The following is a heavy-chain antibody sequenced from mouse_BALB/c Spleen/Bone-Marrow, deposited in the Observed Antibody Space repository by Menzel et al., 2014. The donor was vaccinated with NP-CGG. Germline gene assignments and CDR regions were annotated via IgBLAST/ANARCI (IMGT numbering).Heavy chain of an antibody. CDR3: ARPRLAY. CDR1: GYTFTSYW. Sequence: QVQLKEFGAALAKPGASVLMSCKASGYTFTSYWMLWIKQRPGQGLEWIGYITPSTGYIEYNQKFKGKATLTADKSSSTAYMQLSSLTSEDSAVYYCARPRLAYWGQGTLVTVSA. CDR2: ITPSTGYI. J-gene: IGHJ3*01. V-gene: IGHV1-7*01.